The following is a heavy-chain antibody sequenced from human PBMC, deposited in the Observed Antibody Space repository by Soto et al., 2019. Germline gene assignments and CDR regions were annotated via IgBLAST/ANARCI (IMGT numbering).Heavy chain of an antibody. V-gene: IGHV3-30*03. CDR1: GFTVSTYG. J-gene: IGHJ4*02. D-gene: IGHD2-8*02. CDR3: TGEVASGY. Sequence: QVQLVESGGGVVQPGRSLRLSCAVSGFTVSTYGMHWVRQAPGKWLEWVAVISRDGGTKYYADSVKGRFTISSDNSRNTLFMEMNSLRGDDMAVYYCTGEVASGYCGQGTLVTVSS. CDR2: ISRDGGTK.